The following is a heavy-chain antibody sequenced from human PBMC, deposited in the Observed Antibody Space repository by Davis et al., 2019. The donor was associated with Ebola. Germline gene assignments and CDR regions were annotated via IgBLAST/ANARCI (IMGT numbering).Heavy chain of an antibody. CDR1: GFTFSSYG. Sequence: GESLKISCAASGFTFSSYGMHWVRQAPGKGLEWVAVISYDGSNKYYADSVKGRFTISRDNSKNTLYLQMNSLRAEDTAVYYCAKVGMATIGDDYWGQGTLVTVSS. CDR3: AKVGMATIGDDY. D-gene: IGHD5-24*01. J-gene: IGHJ4*02. CDR2: ISYDGSNK. V-gene: IGHV3-30*18.